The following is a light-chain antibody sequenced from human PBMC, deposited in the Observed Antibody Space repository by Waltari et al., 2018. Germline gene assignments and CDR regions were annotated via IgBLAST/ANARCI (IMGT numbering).Light chain of an antibody. CDR1: SSYVGSFTR. Sequence: QSALTQPPSVSGSPGQSVTIPCTGTSSYVGSFTRFPSYKQPPGTAPKLMIYEVSNRPSGVPDRFSGSKSGNTASLTISGLQAEDEGDYYCNSYTTGSTRYVFGTGTKVTVL. J-gene: IGLJ1*01. CDR3: NSYTTGSTRYV. V-gene: IGLV2-18*02. CDR2: EVS.